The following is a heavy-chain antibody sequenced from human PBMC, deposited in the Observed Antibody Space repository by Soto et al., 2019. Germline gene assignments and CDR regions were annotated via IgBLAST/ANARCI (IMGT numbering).Heavy chain of an antibody. CDR3: ARMLVGGGGYCSSTSCYASPDYFDY. Sequence: SETLSLTCTVSGGSISSSSYYWGWIRQPPGKGLEWIGSIYYSGSTYYNPSLKSRVTISVDTSKNQFSLKLSSVTAADTAVYYCARMLVGGGGYCSSTSCYASPDYFDYWGQGTLVTVSS. J-gene: IGHJ4*02. CDR1: GGSISSSSYY. CDR2: IYYSGST. V-gene: IGHV4-39*01. D-gene: IGHD2-2*01.